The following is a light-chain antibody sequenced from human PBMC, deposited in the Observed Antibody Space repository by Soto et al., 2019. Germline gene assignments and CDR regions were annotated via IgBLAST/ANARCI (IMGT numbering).Light chain of an antibody. CDR3: QQRSNWPPFT. V-gene: IGKV3-15*01. J-gene: IGKJ3*01. CDR2: GAS. CDR1: QSVGSN. Sequence: IVMTQSPATLSVSPGERATLSCRASQSVGSNLAWYQQKPGQAPRLLIYGASTRATGIPARFSGSGSGTEFTLTISSLEPEDFAVYYCQQRSNWPPFTFGPGTKVDLK.